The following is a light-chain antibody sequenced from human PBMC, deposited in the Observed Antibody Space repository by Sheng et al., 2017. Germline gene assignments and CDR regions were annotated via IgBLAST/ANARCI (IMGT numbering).Light chain of an antibody. CDR2: DAS. CDR1: QSVSSY. Sequence: EIVLTQSPATLSLSPGERATLSCRASQSVSSYLAWYQQKPGQAPRLLIYDASNRATGIPARFSGSGSGTEFSLTITSLQPEDFAVYYCQQYKNWPATWTFGQGTNVDIK. CDR3: QQYKNWPATWT. J-gene: IGKJ1*01. V-gene: IGKV3-11*01.